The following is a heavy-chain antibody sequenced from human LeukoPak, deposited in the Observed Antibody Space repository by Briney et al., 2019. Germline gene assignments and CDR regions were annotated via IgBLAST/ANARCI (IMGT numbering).Heavy chain of an antibody. V-gene: IGHV3-30*04. D-gene: IGHD2-2*01. CDR3: AREGYCSSTSCQIDAFDI. CDR1: GFTFSSYA. J-gene: IGHJ3*02. CDR2: ISYDGSNK. Sequence: GGSLRLSCAASGFTFSSYAMHWVRQAPGKGLEWVAVISYDGSNKYYADSVKGRFTISRDNSKNTLYLQMNSLRAEDTAVYYCAREGYCSSTSCQIDAFDIWGQETMVTVSS.